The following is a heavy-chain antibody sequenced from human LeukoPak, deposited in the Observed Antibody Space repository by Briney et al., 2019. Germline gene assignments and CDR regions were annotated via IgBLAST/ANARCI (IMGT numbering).Heavy chain of an antibody. CDR2: INPSGGST. Sequence: ASVKVSCKAFGYTFTSYYMHWVRQAPGQGLEWMGIINPSGGSTSYAQKFQGRVTMTRDMSTSTVYMELSSLRSEDTAVYYCARESGSGIYYMDVWGKGTTVTVSS. V-gene: IGHV1-46*01. D-gene: IGHD3-10*01. CDR1: GYTFTSYY. CDR3: ARESGSGIYYMDV. J-gene: IGHJ6*03.